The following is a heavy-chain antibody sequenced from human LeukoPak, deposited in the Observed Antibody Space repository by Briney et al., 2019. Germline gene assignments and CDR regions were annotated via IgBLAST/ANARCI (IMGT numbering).Heavy chain of an antibody. Sequence: SETLSLTCTVSGGSISSSSYYWGWIRQPPGKGLEWIGSIYYSGSAYYNPSLKSRVTISVDTSKNQFSLKLSSVTAADTAVYYCARGYYYDSSGYYSPFDYWGQGTLVTVSS. V-gene: IGHV4-39*07. CDR2: IYYSGSA. J-gene: IGHJ4*02. D-gene: IGHD3-22*01. CDR3: ARGYYYDSSGYYSPFDY. CDR1: GGSISSSSYY.